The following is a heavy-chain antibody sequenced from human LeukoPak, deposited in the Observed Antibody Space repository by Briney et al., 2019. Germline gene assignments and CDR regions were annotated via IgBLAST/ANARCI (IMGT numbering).Heavy chain of an antibody. V-gene: IGHV3-30*18. Sequence: GGSLRLSCAASGFIFSSYGMHWVRQAPGKGLEWVAVISHDGGNKYYADSVKGRFTISRDNSKKTLYLQMNSLRAEDTAVYYCAKDQDVPAAGTWGSIDYWGQGTLVTVSS. CDR3: AKDQDVPAAGTWGSIDY. CDR2: ISHDGGNK. D-gene: IGHD6-13*01. J-gene: IGHJ4*02. CDR1: GFIFSSYG.